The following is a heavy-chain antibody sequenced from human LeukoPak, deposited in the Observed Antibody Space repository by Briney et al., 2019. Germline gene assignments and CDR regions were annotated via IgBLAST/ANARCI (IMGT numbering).Heavy chain of an antibody. V-gene: IGHV1-46*01. CDR1: GYTFTSYY. CDR3: ARDSIAARLDNWFDP. J-gene: IGHJ5*02. D-gene: IGHD6-6*01. Sequence: ASVKVSCKSSGYTFTSYYMHWVRQAPGQGLEWMGIINPSGGSTSYAQKFQGRVTMTRDTSTSTVYMELSSLRSEDTAVYYCARDSIAARLDNWFDPWGQGTLVTVSS. CDR2: INPSGGST.